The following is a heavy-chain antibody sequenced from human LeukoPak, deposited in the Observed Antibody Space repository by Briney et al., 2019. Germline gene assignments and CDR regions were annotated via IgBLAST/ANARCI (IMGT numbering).Heavy chain of an antibody. CDR2: ISSSSSYI. V-gene: IGHV3-21*01. J-gene: IGHJ5*02. D-gene: IGHD4-17*01. CDR1: GFTFSSYS. CDR3: ARAGYGADNWFDP. Sequence: GGSLRLSCAASGFTFSSYSMNWVRQAPGKGLEWVSSISSSSSYIYYADSAKGRFTISRDNAKNSLYLQMNSLRAEDTAVYYCARAGYGADNWFDPWGQGTLVTVSS.